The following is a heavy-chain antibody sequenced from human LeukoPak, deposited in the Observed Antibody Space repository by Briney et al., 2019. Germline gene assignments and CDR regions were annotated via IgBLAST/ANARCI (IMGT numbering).Heavy chain of an antibody. J-gene: IGHJ6*04. D-gene: IGHD3-10*01. CDR3: ARDQVSGNYYGSGSCSRGYYYGMDV. CDR2: ISSSSSYI. Sequence: GGSLRLSCAASGFTFSSYSMNWVRQAPGKGLEWVSSISSSSSYIYYADSVKGRFTISRDNAKNSLYLQMNSLRAEDTAVYYCARDQVSGNYYGSGSCSRGYYYGMDVWGKGTTVTVSS. CDR1: GFTFSSYS. V-gene: IGHV3-21*01.